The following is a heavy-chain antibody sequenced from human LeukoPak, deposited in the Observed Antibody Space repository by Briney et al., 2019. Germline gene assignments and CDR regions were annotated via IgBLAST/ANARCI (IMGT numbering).Heavy chain of an antibody. D-gene: IGHD6-13*01. Sequence: SETLSLTCAVYGWSFSAYYWSWIRQPPGKGLEWIGEINHSGSTNYNPSLKSQVTISVDTSRNQFTLKMSSVTAADTAVYYCAEIAAAGTLFDYWGQGTLVTVSS. CDR1: GWSFSAYY. CDR3: AEIAAAGTLFDY. CDR2: INHSGST. V-gene: IGHV4-34*01. J-gene: IGHJ4*02.